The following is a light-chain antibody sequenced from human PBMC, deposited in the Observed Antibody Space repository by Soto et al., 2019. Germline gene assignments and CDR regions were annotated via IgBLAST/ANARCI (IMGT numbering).Light chain of an antibody. CDR1: QTISSS. CDR3: QQYDSYSPYT. J-gene: IGKJ2*01. Sequence: DIQMTQFPPTLSASIGDRVTITCRASQTISSSLAWYQQKPGKAPKLLIYKESTLETGVPSRFSGSGSGTEFTLTISSLQPDDFATYYCQQYDSYSPYTFGQGTRLELK. V-gene: IGKV1-5*03. CDR2: KES.